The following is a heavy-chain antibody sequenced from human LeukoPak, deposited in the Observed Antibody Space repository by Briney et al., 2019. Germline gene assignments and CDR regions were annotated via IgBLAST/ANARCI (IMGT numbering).Heavy chain of an antibody. V-gene: IGHV1-2*02. D-gene: IGHD5-18*01. J-gene: IGHJ4*02. CDR1: GYTFTGYY. Sequence: ASVKVSCKASGYTFTGYYMHWVRQAPGQGLEWMGWINPTTGDTNYAQNFQGRVTMSRDTSINTAYMELSKLRSDDTAVYYCAKNRRERGYTYGYYFDYWGQGTLVTVSS. CDR3: AKNRRERGYTYGYYFDY. CDR2: INPTTGDT.